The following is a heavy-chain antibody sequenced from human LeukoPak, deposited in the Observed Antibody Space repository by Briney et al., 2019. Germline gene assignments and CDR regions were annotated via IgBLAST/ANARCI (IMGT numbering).Heavy chain of an antibody. V-gene: IGHV1-8*03. D-gene: IGHD1-26*01. Sequence: GASVKVSCKASGYTFTSYDINWVRQATRQGLEWMGWMNPNSGSTGYAQKFQGRVTITRNTSISTAYMELSSLRSEDTAVYYCARAQSHPRARYRGSYYFDYWGQGTLVTVSS. CDR2: MNPNSGST. J-gene: IGHJ4*02. CDR3: ARAQSHPRARYRGSYYFDY. CDR1: GYTFTSYD.